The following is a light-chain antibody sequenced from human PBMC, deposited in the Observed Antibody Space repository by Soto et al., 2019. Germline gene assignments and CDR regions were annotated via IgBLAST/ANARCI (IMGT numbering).Light chain of an antibody. CDR3: QQGKSYPRT. J-gene: IGKJ4*01. V-gene: IGKV1-9*01. CDR2: EES. CDR1: QAITNN. Sequence: IHWSQSLSSHSASVGDRVTITCRSSQAITNNLAWYQQKPGNPPRLLIYEESTLHSGVPSRFSGRKVGTQFILTIDSLQHEDFATYYCQQGKSYPRTFGGGTKVDIK.